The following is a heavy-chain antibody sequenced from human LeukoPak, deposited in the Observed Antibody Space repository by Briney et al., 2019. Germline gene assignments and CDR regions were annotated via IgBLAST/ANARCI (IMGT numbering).Heavy chain of an antibody. J-gene: IGHJ3*02. CDR1: GFTFSSCS. Sequence: PGGSLRLSCAASGFTFSSCSMNWVRQPPGKGLEWVSSISSSSSYIYYADSVKGRFTISRDNAKNSLYLQMNSLRAEDTAVYYCAREWELLRSFAFDIWGQGTMVTVSS. CDR3: AREWELLRSFAFDI. CDR2: ISSSSSYI. D-gene: IGHD1-26*01. V-gene: IGHV3-21*01.